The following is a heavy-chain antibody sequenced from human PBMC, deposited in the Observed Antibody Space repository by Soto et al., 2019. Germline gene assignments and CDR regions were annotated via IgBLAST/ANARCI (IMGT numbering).Heavy chain of an antibody. CDR1: GGTFSTSS. CDR3: AGGVVRSSGGDS. Sequence: QLQLVQSGTEVKEPGSSVKVSCKASGGTFSTSSFVWVRQGPGQGLEWMGGIIPIFTRTNFAQKFQGRVTFSADESTRTTYMELRSLTSEDTAIYYWAGGVVRSSGGDSWGQGTLVTVSS. D-gene: IGHD2-15*01. J-gene: IGHJ4*02. CDR2: IIPIFTRT. V-gene: IGHV1-69*01.